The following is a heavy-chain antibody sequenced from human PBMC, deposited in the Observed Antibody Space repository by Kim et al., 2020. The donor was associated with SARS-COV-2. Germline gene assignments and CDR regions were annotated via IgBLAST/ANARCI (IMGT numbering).Heavy chain of an antibody. Sequence: GESLKISCKGSGYSFTSYWIGWVRQMPGKGLEWMGIIYPGDSDTRYSPSFQGQVTISADKSISTAYLQWSSLKASDTAMYYCARGGMHYYDSSGYYNDYWGQGTLVTVSS. CDR2: IYPGDSDT. CDR3: ARGGMHYYDSSGYYNDY. J-gene: IGHJ4*02. D-gene: IGHD3-22*01. V-gene: IGHV5-51*01. CDR1: GYSFTSYW.